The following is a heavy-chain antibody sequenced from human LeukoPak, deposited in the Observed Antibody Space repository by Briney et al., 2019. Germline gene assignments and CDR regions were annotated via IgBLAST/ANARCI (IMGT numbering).Heavy chain of an antibody. V-gene: IGHV1-46*01. CDR1: GYTFTSYY. CDR2: INPSGGST. D-gene: IGHD6-13*01. CDR3: ACSVAAAGRIDY. J-gene: IGHJ4*02. Sequence: ASVKVSCKASGYTFTSYYMHWVRQAPGQGLEWMGIINPSGGSTSYAQKFQGRVTMTRDMSTSTVYMELSSLRSEDTAVYYCACSVAAAGRIDYWGRGTLVTVSS.